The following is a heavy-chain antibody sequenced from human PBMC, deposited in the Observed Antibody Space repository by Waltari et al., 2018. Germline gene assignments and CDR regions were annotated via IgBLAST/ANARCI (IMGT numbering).Heavy chain of an antibody. CDR3: TRDLYGSGGDWFDP. D-gene: IGHD3-10*01. CDR1: GFAFSDWD. V-gene: IGHV3-21*01. Sequence: EVRLAESGGGLVKPGGSLRLSWRASGFAFSDWDMNWVRQTPGTGLEWVSSIGGTHSNIFYAESVKGRFIVSRDNAKSSLYLQMDNLRAEDSGLYYCTRDLYGSGGDWFDPWGQGTLVTVSS. J-gene: IGHJ5*02. CDR2: IGGTHSNI.